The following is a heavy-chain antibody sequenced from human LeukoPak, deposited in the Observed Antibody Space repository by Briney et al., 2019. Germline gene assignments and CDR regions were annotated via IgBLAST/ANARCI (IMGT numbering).Heavy chain of an antibody. CDR2: TIPIFGTA. CDR3: ARDHSGSYLNYFDY. J-gene: IGHJ4*02. CDR1: GGTFSSYA. D-gene: IGHD1-26*01. Sequence: SVKVSCKASGGTFSSYAISWVRQAPGQGLEWMGGTIPIFGTANYAQKFQGRVTITADESTSTAYMELSSLRSEDTAVYYCARDHSGSYLNYFDYWGQGTLVTVSS. V-gene: IGHV1-69*01.